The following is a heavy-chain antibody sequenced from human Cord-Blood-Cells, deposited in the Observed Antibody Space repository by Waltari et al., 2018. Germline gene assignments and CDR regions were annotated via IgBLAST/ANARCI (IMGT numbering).Heavy chain of an antibody. J-gene: IGHJ4*02. D-gene: IGHD6-19*01. V-gene: IGHV4-34*01. Sequence: QVQLQQWGAGLLKPSETLSLTCAVYGGSFSGYYWSWIRQPPGKGLEWIGEINHTASTNSHPSLRCRVTISVDTSKNQLSLKLSSVTAADTAVYYCARGDLAVAGTGSYYFDYWGQGTLVTVSS. CDR3: ARGDLAVAGTGSYYFDY. CDR1: GGSFSGYY. CDR2: INHTAST.